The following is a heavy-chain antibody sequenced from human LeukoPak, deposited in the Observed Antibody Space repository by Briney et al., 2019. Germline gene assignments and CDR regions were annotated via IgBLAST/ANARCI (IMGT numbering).Heavy chain of an antibody. CDR1: GYSFTSYW. CDR3: ATGGTTWLLDY. V-gene: IGHV5-51*01. J-gene: IGHJ4*02. CDR2: IYPGDSDT. Sequence: GESLKISCKGSGYSFTSYWIGWVRQMPGKGLEWMGIIYPGDSDTRYIPSFQGHITISADKSISTAYLQWRSLKASDTAMYYCATGGTTWLLDYWGQGTLVTVSS. D-gene: IGHD4-17*01.